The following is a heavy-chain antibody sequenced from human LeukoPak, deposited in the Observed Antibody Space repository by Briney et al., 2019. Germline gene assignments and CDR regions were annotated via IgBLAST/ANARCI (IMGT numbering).Heavy chain of an antibody. Sequence: PSEPLSLTCTVSGGSISSYSWTWIRQPTGKGLEWIGSIYYSGSTNYNPSLKSRVTISVDTSKNQFSLKLSSVTAADTAVYYCVRDRVLGAFDIWGQGTMVTVSS. CDR1: GGSISSYS. J-gene: IGHJ3*02. CDR3: VRDRVLGAFDI. D-gene: IGHD3-16*01. V-gene: IGHV4-59*01. CDR2: IYYSGST.